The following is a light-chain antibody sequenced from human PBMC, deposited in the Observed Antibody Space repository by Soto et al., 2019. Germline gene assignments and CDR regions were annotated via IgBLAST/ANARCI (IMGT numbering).Light chain of an antibody. CDR3: CSYAGSYTFV. Sequence: QSSLTQPRSVSGSPGQSVTISCTGTSSDVRGYNFVSCYQHHPVKAPKLVIYDVTKRPLGVPYRFSVSRSGNTASLAISGLQAEDEADYFCCSYAGSYTFVFGEGTKLTVL. J-gene: IGLJ2*01. CDR1: SSDVRGYNF. CDR2: DVT. V-gene: IGLV2-11*01.